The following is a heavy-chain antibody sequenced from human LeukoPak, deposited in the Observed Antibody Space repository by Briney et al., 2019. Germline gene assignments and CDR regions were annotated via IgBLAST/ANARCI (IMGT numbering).Heavy chain of an antibody. V-gene: IGHV3-21*06. Sequence: GSLRLSCAASGFTFSAYSMTWVRQAPGKGLEWVSYISSNASYLYYADSMKGRFTISRDNANNLLYLQLNSLRAEDTAVYYCARVLSSSSHRRFDPWGQGTLFTVSS. CDR2: ISSNASYL. CDR1: GFTFSAYS. J-gene: IGHJ5*02. D-gene: IGHD6-19*01. CDR3: ARVLSSSSHRRFDP.